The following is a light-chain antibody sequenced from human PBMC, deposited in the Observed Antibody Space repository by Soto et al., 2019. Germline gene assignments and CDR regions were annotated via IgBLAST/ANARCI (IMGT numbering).Light chain of an antibody. CDR1: QSVYSN. CDR2: GAS. Sequence: EIVMTQSPATLSVSPGERATLSCRASQSVYSNLAWYQQKPGQAPRLLISGASTRTAGIPARFSGSGSGTEFTLTISSLQSEDFAVYYCQQYYHLLRTFGQGTKVEIK. V-gene: IGKV3-15*01. J-gene: IGKJ1*01. CDR3: QQYYHLLRT.